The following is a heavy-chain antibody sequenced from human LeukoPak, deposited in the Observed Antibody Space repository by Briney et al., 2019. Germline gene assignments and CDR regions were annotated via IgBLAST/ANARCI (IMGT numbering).Heavy chain of an antibody. CDR3: AKDQWEFLS. CDR2: ISRDNINT. V-gene: IGHV3-23*01. J-gene: IGHJ3*01. Sequence: GGSLRLSCVASGFTFISYAMSWFRQTPGKGLEWVSTISRDNINTYYTDSVKGRFTISRDNSKNTLYLQMNSLRADDTAIYYCAKDQWEFLSWGQGTMVTVSS. D-gene: IGHD3-10*01. CDR1: GFTFISYA.